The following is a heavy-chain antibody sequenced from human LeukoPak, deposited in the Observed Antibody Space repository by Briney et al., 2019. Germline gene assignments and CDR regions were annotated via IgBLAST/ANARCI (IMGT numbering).Heavy chain of an antibody. J-gene: IGHJ3*02. D-gene: IGHD3-9*01. CDR2: IYYSGST. CDR1: GGSISSKTYY. CDR3: ARHRTSGVRYFDWLLRPGFVDI. V-gene: IGHV4-39*01. Sequence: SETLSLTCTVSGGSISSKTYYWGWIRLPPGKGLEWIGSIYYSGSTYYNPSLKSRVTISVDTSKNQFSLKLSSVTAADTAVYYCARHRTSGVRYFDWLLRPGFVDIWGQGTMVTVSS.